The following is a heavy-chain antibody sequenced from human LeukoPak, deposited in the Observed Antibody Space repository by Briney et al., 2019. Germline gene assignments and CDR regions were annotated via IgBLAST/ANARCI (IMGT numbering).Heavy chain of an antibody. J-gene: IGHJ4*02. CDR2: IGPSGTST. CDR3: TGSTTGYYSY. V-gene: IGHV3-64D*06. Sequence: GGSLRLSCSASGFSFSAYAMHWVRQAPGRGLEYASAIGPSGTSTYFADSVKGRFTISRDNSKNTVYLQMSSLRTEDTAVYFCTGSTTGYYSYWGQGTLVTVSS. CDR1: GFSFSAYA. D-gene: IGHD3-9*01.